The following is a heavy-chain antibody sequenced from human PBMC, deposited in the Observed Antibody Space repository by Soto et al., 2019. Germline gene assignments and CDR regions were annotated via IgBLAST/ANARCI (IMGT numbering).Heavy chain of an antibody. J-gene: IGHJ6*02. V-gene: IGHV3-74*03. CDR2: VNNDGTDT. Sequence: EVQLVESGGGLVQPGGSLRLSCAASGFTFSNYWMYWVRQAPGKGLVWVLRVNNDGTDTTHADSVKGRFTISRDNAENTLYLQMNSLRAEDTAVYYCARGGLQHALDVWGQGSTVTVSS. CDR3: ARGGLQHALDV. D-gene: IGHD6-13*01. CDR1: GFTFSNYW.